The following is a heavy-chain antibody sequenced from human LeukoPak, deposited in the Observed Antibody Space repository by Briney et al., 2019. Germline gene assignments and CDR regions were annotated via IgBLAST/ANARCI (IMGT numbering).Heavy chain of an antibody. Sequence: GLSLRLSCAGSGFTFSSYWMSWVRQAPGKGLEWVANIKQDGSEKYYVDSVKGQFTISRGNAKNSLYLQMNSLRAEDTAVYYCARSRVSRGDAFDIWGQGTMVTVSS. J-gene: IGHJ3*02. D-gene: IGHD3-10*01. V-gene: IGHV3-7*01. CDR2: IKQDGSEK. CDR3: ARSRVSRGDAFDI. CDR1: GFTFSSYW.